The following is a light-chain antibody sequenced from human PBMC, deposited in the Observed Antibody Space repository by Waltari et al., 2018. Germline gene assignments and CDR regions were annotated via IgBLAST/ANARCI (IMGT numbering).Light chain of an antibody. Sequence: QSVLTQPPSVSAAPGQKVTISCPGSSSNIGNYTVSGYQQLPGTAPQLLIYDNNKRPSGIPDRFSGSKSGTSATLGITGLQTGDEADYYCGTWDSSLSAKVFGTGTKVTVL. CDR3: GTWDSSLSAKV. J-gene: IGLJ1*01. CDR2: DNN. V-gene: IGLV1-51*01. CDR1: SSNIGNYT.